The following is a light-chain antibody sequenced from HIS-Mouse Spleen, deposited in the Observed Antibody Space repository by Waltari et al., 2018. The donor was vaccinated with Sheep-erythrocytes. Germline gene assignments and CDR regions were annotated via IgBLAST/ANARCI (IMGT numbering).Light chain of an antibody. CDR3: QVWDSSSDHWV. CDR2: DDS. J-gene: IGLJ3*02. V-gene: IGLV3-21*02. Sequence: SYVLTQPPSVSVAPGQTARITCGGNNIGSKSVHWYQQKPGQAPVLVVYDDSHRPSGLPERVSGSNSGNTATLTISSVEAGDEADYYCQVWDSSSDHWVFGGGTKLTVL. CDR1: NIGSKS.